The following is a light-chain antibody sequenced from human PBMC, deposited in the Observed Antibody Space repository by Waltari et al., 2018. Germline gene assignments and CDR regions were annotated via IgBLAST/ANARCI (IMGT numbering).Light chain of an antibody. Sequence: QSALTQPRSVSGSPGQSVTISCTGTSNDVGAYNYVPCHQQHPGKAPKLMIYDVSKRPSGVPDRFSASKSGNTASLTISGLQAEDEADYYCCSYTGTYTHWVFGGGTKLTVL. CDR1: SNDVGAYNY. J-gene: IGLJ3*02. V-gene: IGLV2-11*01. CDR2: DVS. CDR3: CSYTGTYTHWV.